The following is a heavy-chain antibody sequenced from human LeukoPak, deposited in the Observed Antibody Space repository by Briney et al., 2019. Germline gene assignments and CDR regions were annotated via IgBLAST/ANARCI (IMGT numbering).Heavy chain of an antibody. CDR2: IKSKSAGGTT. J-gene: IGHJ4*02. Sequence: PGGSLRLSCAASGFTFNNAWMSWIRQVPGKGLEWVGRIKSKSAGGTTDYPALVKGRFIISRDDSKNMLYLQMNSLKIEDTAVYYCTTDGVVVAAIVWDYFDYWGQGTLVTVSS. D-gene: IGHD2-15*01. V-gene: IGHV3-15*01. CDR3: TTDGVVVAAIVWDYFDY. CDR1: GFTFNNAW.